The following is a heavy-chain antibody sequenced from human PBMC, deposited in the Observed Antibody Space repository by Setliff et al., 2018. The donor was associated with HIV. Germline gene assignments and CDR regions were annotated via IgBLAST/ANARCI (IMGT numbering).Heavy chain of an antibody. CDR1: EFILRNYG. D-gene: IGHD6-19*01. CDR3: AREGGSSGHAGFFGP. CDR2: LATDESVT. Sequence: GGSLRLSCAASEFILRNYGMHWVRQTPGKGLEWVAVLATDESVTNYADSVRGRFTISRDNSKNTLFLQMNSLRLDDTAVYYCAREGGSSGHAGFFGPWGQGTLVTVSS. J-gene: IGHJ5*02. V-gene: IGHV3-30*19.